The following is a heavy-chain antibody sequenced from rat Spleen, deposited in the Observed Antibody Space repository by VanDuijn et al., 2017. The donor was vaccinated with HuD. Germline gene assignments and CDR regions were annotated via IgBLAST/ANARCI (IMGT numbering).Heavy chain of an antibody. CDR1: GFNFNDYW. J-gene: IGHJ4*01. Sequence: EVKLVESGGGLVQPERFLKLSCAAPGFNFNDYWMGWVRQAPGKGLEWIGVINKDSRTINFTPSLKDKFTISRDNAQNTLYLQMNKLGYEDTAIYYCARHRYNLYYYVMDAWGQGASVTVSS. V-gene: IGHV4-2*01. D-gene: IGHD1-5*01. CDR2: INKDSRTI. CDR3: ARHRYNLYYYVMDA.